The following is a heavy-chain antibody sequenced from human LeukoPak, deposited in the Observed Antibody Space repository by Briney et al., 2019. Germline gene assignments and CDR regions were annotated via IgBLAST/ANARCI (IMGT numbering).Heavy chain of an antibody. CDR2: INSNGYTT. CDR3: ARDSIGSGWSDFDS. J-gene: IGHJ4*02. Sequence: GGSLRLSCAASGFTFSSYALHWVRQAPGKGLQYVSGINSNGYTTYYADSVKGRFTISRDNSKNTLYPQMGSLRVEDMAVYYCARDSIGSGWSDFDSWGQGTLVTVSS. CDR1: GFTFSSYA. D-gene: IGHD6-19*01. V-gene: IGHV3-64*02.